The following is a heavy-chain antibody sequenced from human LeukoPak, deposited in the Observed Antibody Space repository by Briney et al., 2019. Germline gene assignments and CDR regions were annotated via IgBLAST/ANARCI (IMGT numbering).Heavy chain of an antibody. V-gene: IGHV4-61*02. CDR2: IYTSGST. CDR1: GGSISSGSYY. Sequence: SETLSLTCTVSGGSISSGSYYWSWIRQPAGKGLEWIGRIYTSGSTNYNPSLKSRVTISVDTSKNQFSLKLSSVTAADTAVYYCARDQKNRGDLNYDFWSGYESYWGQGTLVTVSS. CDR3: ARDQKNRGDLNYDFWSGYESY. J-gene: IGHJ4*02. D-gene: IGHD3-3*01.